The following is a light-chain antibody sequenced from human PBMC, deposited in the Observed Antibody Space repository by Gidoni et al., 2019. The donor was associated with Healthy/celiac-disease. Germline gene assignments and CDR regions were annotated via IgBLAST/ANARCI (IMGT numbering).Light chain of an antibody. CDR3: QQYNSSPYT. J-gene: IGKJ2*01. V-gene: IGKV1-5*03. CDR2: KAS. Sequence: DIQMTQSPSTLSASVGDRVTITCRASQSISSWLAWYQQKPGKAPKLLIYKASSLESGVPSRFSGSVSGTEFTLTISSLQPDDFATYYCQQYNSSPYTFXQXTKLEIK. CDR1: QSISSW.